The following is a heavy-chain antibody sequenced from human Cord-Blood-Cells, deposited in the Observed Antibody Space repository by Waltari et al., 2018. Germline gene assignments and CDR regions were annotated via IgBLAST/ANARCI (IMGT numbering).Heavy chain of an antibody. J-gene: IGHJ4*02. V-gene: IGHV4-34*01. CDR1: VGSFSGYS. CDR3: ARGEAAAVTPFDY. D-gene: IGHD6-13*01. CDR2: INHSGST. Sequence: QVQLQQWGAGLLKPSETLSLTCAVYVGSFSGYSWSWIRQPPGKGLEWIGEINHSGSTNYNQVLKSRVTISVDTSKNQFSLKLSSVTAADTAVYYCARGEAAAVTPFDYWGQGTLVTVSS.